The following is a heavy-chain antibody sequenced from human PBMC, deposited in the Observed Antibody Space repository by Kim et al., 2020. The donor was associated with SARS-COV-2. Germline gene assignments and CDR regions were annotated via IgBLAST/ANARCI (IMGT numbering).Heavy chain of an antibody. CDR1: ARSISSVGYY. D-gene: IGHD3-10*01. CDR3: ASLPQLLWFGDRGWFDP. V-gene: IGHV4-31*03. Sequence: SETLSLTCTVSARSISSVGYYWSWILQHPGKGLEWIGYIYYSGSTYYNPSLKSRVTISVHTSKTQFSLKLSSVTAADTAVYYCASLPQLLWFGDRGWFDPWGQGTMVTVSS. J-gene: IGHJ5*02. CDR2: IYYSGST.